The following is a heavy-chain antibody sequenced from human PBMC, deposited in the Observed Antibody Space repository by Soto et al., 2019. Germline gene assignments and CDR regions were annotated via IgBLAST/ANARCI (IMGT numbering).Heavy chain of an antibody. CDR1: GFTFSSYA. V-gene: IGHV3-23*01. CDR3: PKDTHYDRSGSDY. J-gene: IGHJ4*02. Sequence: VQLLESGGGLVQPGGSLRLSCAASGFTFSSYAMSWVRQAPGKGLEWVSAISGSGGSTYYADSVKGRFTISRDNSKNTLYLQMNSLRTADTAVYYCPKDTHYDRSGSDYWGQGTLVTVSS. D-gene: IGHD3-22*01. CDR2: ISGSGGST.